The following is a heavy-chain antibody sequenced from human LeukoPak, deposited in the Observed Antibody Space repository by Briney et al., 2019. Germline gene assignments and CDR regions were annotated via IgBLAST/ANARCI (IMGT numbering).Heavy chain of an antibody. Sequence: ASVKVSCKASGYTFTSYDINWVRQATGQGLEWMGWISAYTGNTNFAQKLQGRVTMTTDTSTSTAYMELRSLRSDDTAVYYCARATSDYYYYMDVWGKGTTVTVSS. CDR2: ISAYTGNT. CDR3: ARATSDYYYYMDV. V-gene: IGHV1-18*01. J-gene: IGHJ6*03. CDR1: GYTFTSYD.